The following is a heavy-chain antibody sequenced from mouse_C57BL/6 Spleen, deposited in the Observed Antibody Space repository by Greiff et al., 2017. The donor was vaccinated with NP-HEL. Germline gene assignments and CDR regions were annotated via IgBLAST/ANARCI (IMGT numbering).Heavy chain of an antibody. J-gene: IGHJ3*01. V-gene: IGHV3-6*01. Sequence: EVKLLESGPGLVKPSQSLSLTCSVTGYSITSGYYWNWIRQFPGNKLEWMGYISYDGSNNYNPSLKNRISITRDTSKNQFFLKLNSVTTEDTATYYCARRGLRQDDWFAYWGQGTLVTVSA. D-gene: IGHD2-4*01. CDR1: GYSITSGYY. CDR2: ISYDGSN. CDR3: ARRGLRQDDWFAY.